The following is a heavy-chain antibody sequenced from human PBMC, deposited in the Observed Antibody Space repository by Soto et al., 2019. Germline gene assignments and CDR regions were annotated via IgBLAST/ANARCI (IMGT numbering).Heavy chain of an antibody. D-gene: IGHD2-2*01. J-gene: IGHJ6*02. V-gene: IGHV3-33*01. CDR1: GFTFSSYG. CDR3: ARDRYCSSTSCYYYGMDV. CDR2: IWYDGSNK. Sequence: GGSLRLSCAASGFTFSSYGMHWVRQAPGKGLEWVAVIWYDGSNKYYADSVKGRFTISRDNSKNTLYLQMNSLRAEDTAVFYCARDRYCSSTSCYYYGMDVWGQGTTVTVSS.